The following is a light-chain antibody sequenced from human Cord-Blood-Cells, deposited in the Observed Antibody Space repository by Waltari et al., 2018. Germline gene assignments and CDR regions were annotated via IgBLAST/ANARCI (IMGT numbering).Light chain of an antibody. V-gene: IGLV2-8*01. CDR1: SSAVGGYIY. CDR3: SSYAGSNVA. J-gene: IGLJ1*01. Sequence: QSALTQPPPASGSPGPSVPISCTGTSSAVGGYIYVSWYKQHPGKAPKLMIYEVSKRPSGVPDRFFGSKSGNTASLTVSGLQAEDEADYYCSSYAGSNVAFGTGTKVTVL. CDR2: EVS.